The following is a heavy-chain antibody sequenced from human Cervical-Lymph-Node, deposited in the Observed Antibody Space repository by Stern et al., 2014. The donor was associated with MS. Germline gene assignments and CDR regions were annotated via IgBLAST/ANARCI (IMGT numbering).Heavy chain of an antibody. J-gene: IGHJ4*02. Sequence: EVQLVQSGGGLVKPGESLRLSCAASGFSASNTWMSWVRQAPGKGLEWVGRIKSEVDGGTTDHAAPVKGRLIISRDESKNALYLQMNSLRTEDTAVYYCTTGPYRGSDYWGRGTLVTVSS. D-gene: IGHD1-14*01. CDR1: GFSASNTW. CDR3: TTGPYRGSDY. CDR2: IKSEVDGGTT. V-gene: IGHV3-15*01.